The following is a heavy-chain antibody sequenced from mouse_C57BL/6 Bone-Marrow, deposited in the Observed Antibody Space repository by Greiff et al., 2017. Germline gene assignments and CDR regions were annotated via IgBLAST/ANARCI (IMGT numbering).Heavy chain of an antibody. CDR1: GFTFSSYA. CDR2: ISDGGSYT. D-gene: IGHD1-1*01. J-gene: IGHJ2*01. V-gene: IGHV5-4*01. CDR3: ARDGYYGSSYVRYFDY. Sequence: EVKLVESGGGLVKPGGSLKLSCAASGFTFSSYAMSWVRQTPEKRLEWVATISDGGSYTYYPDNVKGRFTISRDNAKNNLYLQMSHLKSEDTAMYYCARDGYYGSSYVRYFDYWGQGTTLTVSS.